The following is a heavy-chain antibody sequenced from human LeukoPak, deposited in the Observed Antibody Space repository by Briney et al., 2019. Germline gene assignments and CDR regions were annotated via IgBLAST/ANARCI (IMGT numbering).Heavy chain of an antibody. CDR3: TTVNFWSGYYRNYFDY. V-gene: IGHV3-15*01. CDR2: IKSKTDGGTT. D-gene: IGHD3-3*01. CDR1: GFTFSKFW. Sequence: GGSLRLSCVASGFTFSKFWMTWVRQAPGKGLEWVGRIKSKTDGGTTDYAAPVKGRFTISRDDSKNTLYLQMNSLKTEDTAVYYCTTVNFWSGYYRNYFDYWGQGTLVTVSS. J-gene: IGHJ4*02.